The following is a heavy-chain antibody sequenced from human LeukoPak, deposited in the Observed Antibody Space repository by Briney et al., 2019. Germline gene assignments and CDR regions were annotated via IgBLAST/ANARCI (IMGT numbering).Heavy chain of an antibody. D-gene: IGHD6-25*01. V-gene: IGHV4-39*01. CDR2: IYHSGST. J-gene: IGHJ4*01. CDR1: GGSISSSSYY. CDR3: AKSGGYGLIDY. Sequence: SETLSLTCTVSGGSISSSSYYWGWIRQPPGRGLEWIGSIYHSGSTYYNPSLKSRVTISIDTSKNQVSLKMSSVTAADTAVYYCAKSGGYGLIDYWGQGTLVTVSS.